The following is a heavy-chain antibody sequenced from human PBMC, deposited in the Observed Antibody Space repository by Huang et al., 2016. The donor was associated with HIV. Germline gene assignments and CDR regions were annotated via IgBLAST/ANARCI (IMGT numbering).Heavy chain of an antibody. J-gene: IGHJ3*01. V-gene: IGHV1-18*01. CDR3: ARDTYYTDIWKRNDASFL. D-gene: IGHD3-22*01. Sequence: QVQLVQSGGEVKQPGASVRVSCKASGYDFGSYGMSWVRQAPGKGLEWLGWIGSDSRDTRTAQKVQGRVTMTTDRSATTTYMELRSLRYDDTAVYYCARDTYYTDIWKRNDASFLWGQGTMITVYS. CDR2: IGSDSRDT. CDR1: GYDFGSYG.